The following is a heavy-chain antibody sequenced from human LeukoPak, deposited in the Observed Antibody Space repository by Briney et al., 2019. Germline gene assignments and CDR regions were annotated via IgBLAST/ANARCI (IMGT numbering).Heavy chain of an antibody. V-gene: IGHV3-11*01. D-gene: IGHD3-9*01. Sequence: GGSLRLSCAASGFTFSDYYMSWIRQAPGKGLEWVSYISSSGSTIYYADSVKGRFTISRDNAKNSLYLQMNSLRAEDTAVYYCARAYYDILTGYPTHPDYWGQGTLVTVSS. CDR2: ISSSGSTI. J-gene: IGHJ4*02. CDR1: GFTFSDYY. CDR3: ARAYYDILTGYPTHPDY.